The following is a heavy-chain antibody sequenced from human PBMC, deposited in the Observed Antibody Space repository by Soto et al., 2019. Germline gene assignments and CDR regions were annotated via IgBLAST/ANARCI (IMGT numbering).Heavy chain of an antibody. J-gene: IGHJ4*02. CDR1: GGSISSSSYY. CDR2: IYYTGTT. CDR3: ARHSFYSSAWSGFDY. D-gene: IGHD6-19*01. Sequence: SETLSLTCTVSGGSISSSSYYWGWIRQPPGKGLEWIGRIYYTGTTYYNPSLKSRVTISVDTSKNQFSLKLSSVTAADTAVYYCARHSFYSSAWSGFDYWGQGTLVTVSS. V-gene: IGHV4-39*01.